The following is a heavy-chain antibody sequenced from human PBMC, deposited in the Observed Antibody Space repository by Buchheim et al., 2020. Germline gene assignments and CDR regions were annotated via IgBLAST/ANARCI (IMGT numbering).Heavy chain of an antibody. CDR3: VNGGFGEFLYYYYGMDV. J-gene: IGHJ6*02. Sequence: EVQLVESGGGLVQPGGSLRLSCAASGFTFSSYWMHWVRQAPGKGLVWVSRINSDGSSTSYADSVKGRFTISRDNAKNPPYLQMNSLRAEDTAVYYCVNGGFGEFLYYYYGMDVWGQGTT. CDR2: INSDGSST. CDR1: GFTFSSYW. D-gene: IGHD3-10*01. V-gene: IGHV3-74*01.